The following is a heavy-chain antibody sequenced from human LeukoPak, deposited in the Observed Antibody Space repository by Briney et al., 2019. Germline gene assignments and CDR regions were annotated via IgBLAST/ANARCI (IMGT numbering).Heavy chain of an antibody. CDR3: ARGPYSYDSSGAFDI. CDR2: IYGTGST. Sequence: SETLSLTCTVSGGSISFYYWSWIRQPPGKGLEWIGYIYGTGSTNYNPSLKSRAIISVDTSKNQFSLNLTSVTAADTAVYFCARGPYSYDSSGAFDIWGQGTMVTVSS. V-gene: IGHV4-59*01. CDR1: GGSISFYY. J-gene: IGHJ3*02. D-gene: IGHD3-22*01.